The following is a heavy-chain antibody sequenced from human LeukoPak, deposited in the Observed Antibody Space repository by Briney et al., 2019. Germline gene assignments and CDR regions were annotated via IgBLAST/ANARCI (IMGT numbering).Heavy chain of an antibody. Sequence: ASVKVSCKAYGYTFMSHGISWVRQAPGQGLEWMGWISAYNGNTNYAQKLQGRVTMTTDTSTSTAYMELRSLRSDDTAVYYCARDRVVPAAMGWFDPWGQGTLVTVSS. CDR3: ARDRVVPAAMGWFDP. CDR2: ISAYNGNT. J-gene: IGHJ5*02. D-gene: IGHD2-2*01. CDR1: GYTFMSHG. V-gene: IGHV1-18*01.